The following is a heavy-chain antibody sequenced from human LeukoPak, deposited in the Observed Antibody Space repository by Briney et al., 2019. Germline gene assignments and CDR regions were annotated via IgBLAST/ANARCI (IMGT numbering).Heavy chain of an antibody. CDR3: ASSLKYSSSRYNFAY. D-gene: IGHD6-13*01. Sequence: SETLSLTCTVSGGSISNYYWSWIRQPPGKGLEWIGYIYYSGSTNYNPSLKSRVTISVDTSKNQFSLKLSSVTAADTAVYYCASSLKYSSSRYNFAYWGQGTLVAVSS. J-gene: IGHJ4*02. CDR2: IYYSGST. CDR1: GGSISNYY. V-gene: IGHV4-59*01.